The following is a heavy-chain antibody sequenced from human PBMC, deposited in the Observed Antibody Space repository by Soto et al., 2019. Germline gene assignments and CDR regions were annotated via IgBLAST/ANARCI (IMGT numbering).Heavy chain of an antibody. CDR2: LSDSGDSI. CDR1: GFTFSSHA. D-gene: IGHD6-13*01. CDR3: AKVSSSWYAGFFDL. J-gene: IGHJ4*02. V-gene: IGHV3-23*01. Sequence: EVQLLESGGCLVQPGRSLRLSCTASGFTFSSHAMTWVRQAPGKGLEWVSGLSDSGDSIYYADSVKGRFTLYRDNSMNTLYLQMNTLRVEDTAVYYCAKVSSSWYAGFFDLWGQGTLVTVSS.